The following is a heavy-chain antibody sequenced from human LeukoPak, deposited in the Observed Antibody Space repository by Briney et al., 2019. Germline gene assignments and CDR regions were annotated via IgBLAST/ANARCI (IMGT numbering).Heavy chain of an antibody. CDR3: ARSAAADLFYYYYGMDV. CDR2: IYYSGST. V-gene: IGHV4-59*08. D-gene: IGHD6-13*01. Sequence: PSETLSLTCTVSGGSISSYYWSWIRQPPGKGLEWIGYIYYSGSTSYNPSLKSRVTISVDTSKNQFSLKLSSVTAADTAVYYCARSAAADLFYYYYGMDVWGQGTTVTVSS. CDR1: GGSISSYY. J-gene: IGHJ6*02.